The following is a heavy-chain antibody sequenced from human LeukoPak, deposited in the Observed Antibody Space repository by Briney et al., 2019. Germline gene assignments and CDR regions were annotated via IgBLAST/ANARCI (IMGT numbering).Heavy chain of an antibody. V-gene: IGHV3-7*03. J-gene: IGHJ6*02. D-gene: IGHD3-3*01. CDR1: GFTFETFW. Sequence: GSLSLSCVASGFTFETFWMSWIRQAPGKGLEWVANINQDETEKYFVDAVKGRFTISRDNAQNSVYLQMSSLRAEDTAIYYCARDIRKRGYYDFWSGYYKGSPIYYGMDVWGQGTAVTVSS. CDR2: INQDETEK. CDR3: ARDIRKRGYYDFWSGYYKGSPIYYGMDV.